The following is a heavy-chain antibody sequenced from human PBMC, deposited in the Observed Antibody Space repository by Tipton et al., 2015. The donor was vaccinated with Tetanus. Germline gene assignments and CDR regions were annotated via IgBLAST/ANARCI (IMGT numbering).Heavy chain of an antibody. D-gene: IGHD6-19*01. J-gene: IGHJ5*02. V-gene: IGHV1-46*01. CDR1: GYTFTSYY. CDR2: INPSGGST. Sequence: QVQLVQSGAEVKKPGASVKVSCKASGYTFTSYYMHWVRQAPGQGLEWMGIINPSGGSTSYAQKFQGRVTMTRDTSTSTVYMELSSLRSEDTAVYFCTRVFIAVAGHIWFGPWGQGTLVTVTS. CDR3: TRVFIAVAGHIWFGP.